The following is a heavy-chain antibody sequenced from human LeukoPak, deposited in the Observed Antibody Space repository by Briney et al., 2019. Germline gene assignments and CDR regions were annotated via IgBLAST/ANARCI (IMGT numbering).Heavy chain of an antibody. CDR3: ARRAEYSSPFYYYYYMDV. V-gene: IGHV4-34*01. J-gene: IGHJ6*03. Sequence: PSETLSLTCAVYVGSFSGYYWSWFRQPPGKGLEWIGEINHSGSTNYNPSLKSRVTISVDTSENQFSLKLSSVTAADTAVYYCARRAEYSSPFYYYYYMDVWGKGTTVTVSS. CDR2: INHSGST. CDR1: VGSFSGYY. D-gene: IGHD6-6*01.